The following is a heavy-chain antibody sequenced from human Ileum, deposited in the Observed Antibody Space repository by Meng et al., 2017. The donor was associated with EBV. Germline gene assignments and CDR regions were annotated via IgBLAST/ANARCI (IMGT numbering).Heavy chain of an antibody. CDR3: ARRSFAAGSPDY. Sequence: QSTLKESCPPLVKPTQTLTLTCTFSGFSLNTGGMAVSWIRQPPGKALEWLALIYWDDDKRYSPSLKTRLTITKDTSKNQVVLTMTNMDPVDTATYYCARRSFAAGSPDYWGQGTLVTVSS. J-gene: IGHJ4*02. V-gene: IGHV2-5*02. CDR2: IYWDDDK. D-gene: IGHD3-10*01. CDR1: GFSLNTGGMA.